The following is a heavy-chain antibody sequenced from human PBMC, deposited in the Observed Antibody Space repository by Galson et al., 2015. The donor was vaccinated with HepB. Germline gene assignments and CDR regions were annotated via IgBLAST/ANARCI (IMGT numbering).Heavy chain of an antibody. Sequence: SVKVSCKVSGYTLTELSMHWVRQAPGKGLEWMGGFDPEDGETIYAQKFQGRVTMTEDTSTDTAYMELSSLRSEDTAVYYCATDHSGYYGSGRDAFDIWGQGTMVTVSS. V-gene: IGHV1-24*01. D-gene: IGHD3-10*01. CDR2: FDPEDGET. CDR3: ATDHSGYYGSGRDAFDI. CDR1: GYTLTELS. J-gene: IGHJ3*02.